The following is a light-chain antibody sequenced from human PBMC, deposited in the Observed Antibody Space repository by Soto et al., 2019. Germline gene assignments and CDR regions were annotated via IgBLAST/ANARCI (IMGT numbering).Light chain of an antibody. Sequence: QSVLTQPASVSGSPGQSITISCTGTSSDIGEYNYVSWYQQHPGKAPKLMIYEVSLRPSGISNRFSGSKSGNTASLTISGLLAEDEADYYCNAYTRTSTLFVFGSGTKVTVL. CDR3: NAYTRTSTLFV. CDR1: SSDIGEYNY. V-gene: IGLV2-14*01. J-gene: IGLJ1*01. CDR2: EVS.